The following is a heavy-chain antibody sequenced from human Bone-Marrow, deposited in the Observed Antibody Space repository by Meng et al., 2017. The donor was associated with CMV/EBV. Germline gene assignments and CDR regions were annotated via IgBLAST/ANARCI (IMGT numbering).Heavy chain of an antibody. Sequence: GESLKISCAASGFTFSSYGMHWVRQAPGKGLEWVAVIWYDGSNKYYADSVKGRFTISRDNSKNTLYLQMNSLRAEDTAVYYCAKESTAGTDYLDYWGQGTLVTGSS. CDR2: IWYDGSNK. D-gene: IGHD6-13*01. CDR1: GFTFSSYG. J-gene: IGHJ4*02. V-gene: IGHV3-33*06. CDR3: AKESTAGTDYLDY.